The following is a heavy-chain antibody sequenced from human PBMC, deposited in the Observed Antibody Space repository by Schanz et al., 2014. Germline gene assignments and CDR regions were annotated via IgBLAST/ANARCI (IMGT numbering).Heavy chain of an antibody. CDR1: GFIFGSSV. Sequence: EVQLLESGGGLIQPGGSLRLSCAASGFIFGSSVMAWVRQAPGKGLEWLGRIKSKTDGETTDYAAPVKGRFSISRDDSQSTLYLQMNSLKIEDTAVYYCATASSPVREAGAGSSFHLWGQGTLVTVSP. V-gene: IGHV3-15*01. CDR2: IKSKTDGETT. D-gene: IGHD6-13*01. J-gene: IGHJ5*02. CDR3: ATASSPVREAGAGSSFHL.